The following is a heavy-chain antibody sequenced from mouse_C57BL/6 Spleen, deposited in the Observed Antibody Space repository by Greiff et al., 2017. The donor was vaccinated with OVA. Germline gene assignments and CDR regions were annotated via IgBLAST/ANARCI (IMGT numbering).Heavy chain of an antibody. V-gene: IGHV2-3*01. D-gene: IGHD2-4*01. J-gene: IGHJ2*01. CDR2: IWGDGST. CDR3: AKIYYDYDAYYFDY. CDR1: GFSLTSYG. Sequence: VQVVESGPGLVAPSQSLSITCTVSGFSLTSYGVSWVRQPPGKGLEWLGVIWGDGSTNYHSALISSLSISKDNSKSQVYLKLNRLQTDDTATYYCAKIYYDYDAYYFDYWGQGTTRTVSS.